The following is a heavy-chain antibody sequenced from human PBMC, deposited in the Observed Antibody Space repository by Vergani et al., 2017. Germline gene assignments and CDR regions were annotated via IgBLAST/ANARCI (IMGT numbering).Heavy chain of an antibody. V-gene: IGHV1-24*01. CDR2: FDPEDGET. Sequence: QVQLVPSGAEVKKPGASVKVSCKVSGYTLTELSMHWVRQAPGKGLEWMGGFDPEDGETIYAQKFQGRVTMTEDTSTDTAYMELSSLRSEDTAVYYCATDTYYYDSSGYPLGYWGQGTLVTVSS. D-gene: IGHD3-22*01. CDR3: ATDTYYYDSSGYPLGY. CDR1: GYTLTELS. J-gene: IGHJ4*02.